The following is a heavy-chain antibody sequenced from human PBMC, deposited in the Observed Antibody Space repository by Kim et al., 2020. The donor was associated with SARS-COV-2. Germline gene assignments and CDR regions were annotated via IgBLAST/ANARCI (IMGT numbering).Heavy chain of an antibody. CDR1: GGSISSYY. CDR2: IYYSGST. CDR3: ARVTYYYDSSGYYRTRGGFDY. V-gene: IGHV4-59*01. Sequence: SETLSLTCTVSGGSISSYYWSWIRQPPGKGLEWIGYIYYSGSTNYNPSLKSRVTISVDTSKNQFSLKLSSVTAADTAVYYCARVTYYYDSSGYYRTRGGFDYWGQGTLVTVSS. D-gene: IGHD3-22*01. J-gene: IGHJ4*02.